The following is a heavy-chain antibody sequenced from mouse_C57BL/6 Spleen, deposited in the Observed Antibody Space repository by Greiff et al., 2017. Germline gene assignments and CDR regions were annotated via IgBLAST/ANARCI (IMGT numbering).Heavy chain of an antibody. CDR2: IRSKSNNYAT. CDR3: VRTGTHYFDY. Sequence: EVKVVESGGGLVQPKGSLKLSCAASGFSFNTYAMNWVRQAPGKGLEWVARIRSKSNNYATYYADSVKDRFTISRDDSESMLYLQMNNLKTEDTAMYYCVRTGTHYFDYWGQGTTLTVSS. V-gene: IGHV10-1*01. D-gene: IGHD4-1*01. CDR1: GFSFNTYA. J-gene: IGHJ2*01.